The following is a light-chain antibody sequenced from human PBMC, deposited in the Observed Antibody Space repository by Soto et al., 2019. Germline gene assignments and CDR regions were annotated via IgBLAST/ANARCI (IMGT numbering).Light chain of an antibody. V-gene: IGKV1-5*01. CDR1: QSVGNW. CDR3: QQYDSYSWT. Sequence: DIPTTQSPSTLSASVGERVTIPCRASQSVGNWLAWYQHKPGKAPKLLIYDVSSLESGLPSRFSGSGSGTEFILTISSLQPDDFATYYCQQYDSYSWTFGQGTKVDIK. J-gene: IGKJ1*01. CDR2: DVS.